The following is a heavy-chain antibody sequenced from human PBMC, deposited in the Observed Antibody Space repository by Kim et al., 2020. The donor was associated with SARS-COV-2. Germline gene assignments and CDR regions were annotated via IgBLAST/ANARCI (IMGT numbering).Heavy chain of an antibody. CDR2: IYYSGST. J-gene: IGHJ4*02. Sequence: SETLSLTCTVSGGSISSYYWSWIRQPPGKGLEWIGYIYYSGSTNYNPSLKSRVTISVDTSKNQFSLKLSSVTAADTAVYYCARAHPGNSRPLDYWGQGTL. CDR3: ARAHPGNSRPLDY. D-gene: IGHD4-4*01. V-gene: IGHV4-59*01. CDR1: GGSISSYY.